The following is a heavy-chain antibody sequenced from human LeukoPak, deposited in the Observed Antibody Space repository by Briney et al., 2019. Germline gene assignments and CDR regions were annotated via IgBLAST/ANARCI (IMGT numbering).Heavy chain of an antibody. CDR1: GGSISSYY. Sequence: SETLSLTCTVSGGSISSYYWSWIRQPAGKGLEWIGRIYTGGSTNYNPSLKGRVTMSVDTSKNQFSLKLSSVTAADTAVYYCARDAYYYGHPVNWFDPWGQGTLVTVSS. J-gene: IGHJ5*02. V-gene: IGHV4-4*07. D-gene: IGHD3-10*01. CDR3: ARDAYYYGHPVNWFDP. CDR2: IYTGGST.